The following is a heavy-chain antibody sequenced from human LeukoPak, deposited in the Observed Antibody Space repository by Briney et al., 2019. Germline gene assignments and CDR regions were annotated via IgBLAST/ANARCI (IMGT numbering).Heavy chain of an antibody. V-gene: IGHV3-30-3*01. Sequence: GGSLRLSCAASGFTFSSYAMHWIRQAPGKGLEWVAVISYDGSNKYYADSVKGRFTISRDNSKNTLYLQMNSLRAEDTAVYYCARDQPFGEPYFDYWGQGTLVTASS. J-gene: IGHJ4*02. CDR2: ISYDGSNK. CDR1: GFTFSSYA. CDR3: ARDQPFGEPYFDY. D-gene: IGHD3-10*01.